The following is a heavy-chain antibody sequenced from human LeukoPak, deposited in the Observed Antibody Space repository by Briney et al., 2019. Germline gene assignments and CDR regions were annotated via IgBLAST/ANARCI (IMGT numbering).Heavy chain of an antibody. J-gene: IGHJ6*02. CDR2: IYYSGST. CDR1: GGSISSSSYY. CDR3: ARDGLAYYDILTGYYRFEYYYGMDV. V-gene: IGHV4-39*07. Sequence: SETLSLTCTVSGGSISSSSYYWGWIRQPPGKGLEWIGSIYYSGSTYYNPSLKSRVTISVDTFKNQFSLKLSSVTAADTAVYYCARDGLAYYDILTGYYRFEYYYGMDVWGQGTTVTVSS. D-gene: IGHD3-9*01.